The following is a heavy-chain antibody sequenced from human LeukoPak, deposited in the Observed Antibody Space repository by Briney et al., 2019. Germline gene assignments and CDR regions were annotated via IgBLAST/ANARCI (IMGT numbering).Heavy chain of an antibody. CDR1: GGSISGSY. Sequence: PSETLSLTCTVSGGSISGSYWSWIRQPPGKGLEWIAYMYNSGSTNYNPSLKSRVTISIDTSKNQFSLKLSSMTAADTAIYYCARGIESYGDYGYWGQGILVTVSS. V-gene: IGHV4-59*01. D-gene: IGHD4-17*01. CDR2: MYNSGST. J-gene: IGHJ4*02. CDR3: ARGIESYGDYGY.